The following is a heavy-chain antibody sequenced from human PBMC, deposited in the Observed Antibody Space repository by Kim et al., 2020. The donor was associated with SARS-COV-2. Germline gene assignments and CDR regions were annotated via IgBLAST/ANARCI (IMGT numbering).Heavy chain of an antibody. V-gene: IGHV3-48*02. Sequence: ADSVKSRLTISRDNAKNSLYLQMNSLRDEDTAEYYCAIAADGSVPNWFDPWGQGTLVTVSS. CDR3: AIAADGSVPNWFDP. J-gene: IGHJ5*02. D-gene: IGHD6-13*01.